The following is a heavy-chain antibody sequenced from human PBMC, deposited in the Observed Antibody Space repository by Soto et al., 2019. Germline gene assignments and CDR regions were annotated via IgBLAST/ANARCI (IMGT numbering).Heavy chain of an antibody. CDR2: IYYSGST. CDR1: GGSISNYY. Sequence: QVQLQESGPGLVKPSETLSLTCTVSGGSISNYYWSWIRQPPGKGLEWIGYIYYSGSTNYNPSLKSRVTISVDMSKNQVSLKLSSVTAADTAVYYCASRRVGYCSGGSCYWFDPWGQGTLVTVSS. V-gene: IGHV4-59*08. D-gene: IGHD2-15*01. J-gene: IGHJ5*02. CDR3: ASRRVGYCSGGSCYWFDP.